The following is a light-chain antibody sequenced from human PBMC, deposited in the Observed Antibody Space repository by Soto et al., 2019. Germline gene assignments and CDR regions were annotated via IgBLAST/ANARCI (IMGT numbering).Light chain of an antibody. CDR3: QQSYLTPYT. Sequence: DIQRTPSPSSLSASVRDTVTITCRASKSISVHLNWYQQKPGEVPKLMIYAASNLHSGVPSRVSGRGSETDVALTISSLQPEYFATYYGQQSYLTPYTFGRGTRLEIK. J-gene: IGKJ2*01. CDR1: KSISVH. CDR2: AAS. V-gene: IGKV1-39*01.